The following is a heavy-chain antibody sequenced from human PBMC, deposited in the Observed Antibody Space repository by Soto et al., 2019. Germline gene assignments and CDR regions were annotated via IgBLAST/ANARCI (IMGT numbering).Heavy chain of an antibody. V-gene: IGHV1-3*01. Sequence: ASVKVSCKASGYTFTSYAMHWVRQAPGQRLEWMGWINAGNGNTKYSQKFQGRVTITRDTSASTAYMELSSLRSEDTAVYYCARSLGYCSGGSCYPITPRGPLAIWGQGTMVTVS. CDR2: INAGNGNT. J-gene: IGHJ3*02. CDR1: GYTFTSYA. D-gene: IGHD2-15*01. CDR3: ARSLGYCSGGSCYPITPRGPLAI.